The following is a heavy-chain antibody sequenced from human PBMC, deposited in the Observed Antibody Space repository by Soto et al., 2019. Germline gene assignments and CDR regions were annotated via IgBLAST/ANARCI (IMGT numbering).Heavy chain of an antibody. Sequence: GGSLRLSCSASGFTFDIYTMHWVRQAPGKGLEWVSLINWDGDKKYYAESVKGRFTISRDNGINSLYLQMNSLRTEDTALYYCAKVREGGTWYGMDVWGQGTTVTVSS. CDR1: GFTFDIYT. V-gene: IGHV3-43*01. CDR2: INWDGDKK. J-gene: IGHJ6*02. CDR3: AKVREGGTWYGMDV. D-gene: IGHD2-15*01.